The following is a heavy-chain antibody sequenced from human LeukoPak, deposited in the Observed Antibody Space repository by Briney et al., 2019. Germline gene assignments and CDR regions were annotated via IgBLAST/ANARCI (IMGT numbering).Heavy chain of an antibody. V-gene: IGHV3-7*01. CDR1: GFTFSSYW. J-gene: IGHJ6*03. CDR3: ARDLYCSSTSCSVIYMDV. CDR2: IKQDGSEK. D-gene: IGHD2-2*01. Sequence: PGGSLRLSCAASGFTFSSYWISWVRQAPGKGLEWVSNIKQDGSEKYYVDSVKGRFTISRDNAKNSLYLQMNSLRAEDTAVYYCARDLYCSSTSCSVIYMDVWGKGTTVTVSS.